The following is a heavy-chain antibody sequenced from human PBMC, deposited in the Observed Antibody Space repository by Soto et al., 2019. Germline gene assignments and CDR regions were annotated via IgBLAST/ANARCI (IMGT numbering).Heavy chain of an antibody. D-gene: IGHD3-10*01. J-gene: IGHJ5*02. CDR2: IYYSGST. CDR3: ARLAGTAHNWFDP. V-gene: IGHV4-39*01. Sequence: PSETLSLTCTVSGGSISSSSYYWGWIRQPPGKGLEWIGSIYYSGSTYYNPSLKSRVTISVDTSKNQFSLKLSSVTAADTAVYYCARLAGTAHNWFDPWGQGTLVTVSS. CDR1: GGSISSSSYY.